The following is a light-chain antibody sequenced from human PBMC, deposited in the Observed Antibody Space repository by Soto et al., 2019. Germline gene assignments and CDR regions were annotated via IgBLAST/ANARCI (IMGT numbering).Light chain of an antibody. CDR1: QSVSSN. Sequence: VMTQSPAALSVSPGERATLSCRASQSVSSNLAWYQQKPGQAPRLLIYGASTRATGIPARFSGSGSGTEFTLTISSLQSEDFAVYYCQQYDNWPPWTFGQGTKVEIK. V-gene: IGKV3-15*01. CDR2: GAS. J-gene: IGKJ1*01. CDR3: QQYDNWPPWT.